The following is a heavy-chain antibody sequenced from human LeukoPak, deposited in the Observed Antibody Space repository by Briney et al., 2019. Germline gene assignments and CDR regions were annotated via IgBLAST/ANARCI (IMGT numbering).Heavy chain of an antibody. V-gene: IGHV1-2*02. D-gene: IGHD3-10*01. CDR2: INPNSGGT. CDR3: AKVRERGELLGVYYYYYYMDV. Sequence: ASVRVSCKASGYTFTGYYMHWVRQAPGQGLEWMGWINPNSGGTNYAQKFQGRVTMTRDTSISTAYMELSRLRSDDTAVYYCAKVRERGELLGVYYYYYYMDVWGKGTTVTISS. CDR1: GYTFTGYY. J-gene: IGHJ6*03.